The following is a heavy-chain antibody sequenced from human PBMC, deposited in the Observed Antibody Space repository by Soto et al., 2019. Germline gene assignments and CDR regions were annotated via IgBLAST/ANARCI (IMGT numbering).Heavy chain of an antibody. CDR1: GYTFTSYY. V-gene: IGHV1-46*01. D-gene: IGHD3-22*01. CDR2: INPSGGST. J-gene: IGHJ4*02. CDR3: ARDSGYYDSSGYYPERYFDY. Sequence: QVQLVQSGAEVKKPGASVKVSCKASGYTFTSYYMHWVRQAPGQGLEWMGIINPSGGSTSYAQKFRGRVTMTRDTSTSTVYMELSSLRSEDTAVYYCARDSGYYDSSGYYPERYFDYWGQGTLVTVSS.